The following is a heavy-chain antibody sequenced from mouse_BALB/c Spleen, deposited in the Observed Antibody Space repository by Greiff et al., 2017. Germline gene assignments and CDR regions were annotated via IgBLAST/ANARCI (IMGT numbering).Heavy chain of an antibody. J-gene: IGHJ1*01. V-gene: IGHV1-55*01. CDR3: SRSGYYYGSGYFDV. CDR2: IYPGRGIT. D-gene: IGHD1-1*01. CDR1: GYTFTSYW. Sequence: QVQLQQSGAELVKPGASVKMSCKASGYTFTSYWINWVKQRPGQGLEWIGDIYPGRGITNYNEKFKSKATLTLDTSSSTAYMQLSSLTSEDSAVYYCSRSGYYYGSGYFDVWGAGTTVTVSA.